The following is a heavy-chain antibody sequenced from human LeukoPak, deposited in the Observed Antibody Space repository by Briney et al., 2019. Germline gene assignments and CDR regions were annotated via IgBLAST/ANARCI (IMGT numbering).Heavy chain of an antibody. V-gene: IGHV3-30-3*01. J-gene: IGHJ4*02. D-gene: IGHD2-2*01. CDR3: ARGRSLYQAIFDY. Sequence: GGSLRLSCAASGFTFSSYAMHWVRQAPGKGLEWVAVISYDGSNKYYADSVKGRFTISRDNSKNTLYLQMNSLRAEDTAVYYCARGRSLYQAIFDYWGQGTLVTVSS. CDR1: GFTFSSYA. CDR2: ISYDGSNK.